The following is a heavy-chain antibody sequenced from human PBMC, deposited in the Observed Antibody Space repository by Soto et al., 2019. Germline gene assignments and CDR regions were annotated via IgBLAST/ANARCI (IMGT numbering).Heavy chain of an antibody. Sequence: SGPTLVNPTQTLTLTCTFSGFSLSTSGMRVSWIRQPPGKALEWLARIDWDDDKFYSTSLKTRLTISKDTSKNQVVLTMTNMDPVDTATYYCAREPSPYYYGSGSYYGSEFDYWGQGTLVTVSS. J-gene: IGHJ4*02. CDR2: IDWDDDK. D-gene: IGHD3-10*01. V-gene: IGHV2-70*04. CDR1: GFSLSTSGMR. CDR3: AREPSPYYYGSGSYYGSEFDY.